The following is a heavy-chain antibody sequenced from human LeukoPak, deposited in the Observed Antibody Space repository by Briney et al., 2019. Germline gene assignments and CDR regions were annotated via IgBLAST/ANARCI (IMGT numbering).Heavy chain of an antibody. CDR1: GFTVSNNY. J-gene: IGHJ4*02. Sequence: GGSLRLSCAASGFTVSNNYMNWVRQAPGKGLEWVSVIYSGGSTYYGDSVKGRFTISRGNSKNTLSLQMNSLRPEDTAVYYCTKAQDCSGISCYNRGVSSYWGQGTQVTVSS. V-gene: IGHV3-53*05. CDR3: TKAQDCSGISCYNRGVSSY. D-gene: IGHD2-2*01. CDR2: IYSGGST.